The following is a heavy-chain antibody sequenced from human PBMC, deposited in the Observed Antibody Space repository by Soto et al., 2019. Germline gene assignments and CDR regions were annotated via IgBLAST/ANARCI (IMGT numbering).Heavy chain of an antibody. V-gene: IGHV3-64*01. CDR1: GFTFSSYA. Sequence: EVQLVESGGGLVQPGGSLRLSCAASGFTFSSYARHWVRQAPGKGLEYVSAISSNGGSTYFANSVKGRFTISRDNSKNTLYLQMGSLRAEDIAVYYCAREGYCSSTSCYSFDYWGQGTLVTVSS. CDR2: ISSNGGST. J-gene: IGHJ4*02. D-gene: IGHD2-2*01. CDR3: AREGYCSSTSCYSFDY.